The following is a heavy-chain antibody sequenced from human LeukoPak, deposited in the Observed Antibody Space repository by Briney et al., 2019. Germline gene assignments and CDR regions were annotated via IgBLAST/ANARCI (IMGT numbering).Heavy chain of an antibody. D-gene: IGHD3-3*01. CDR3: ARDFLFLYDY. CDR1: GFTFSSYS. V-gene: IGHV3-21*01. J-gene: IGHJ4*02. CDR2: ISSSSSYI. Sequence: PGGSLRLSCAASGFTFSSYSMNWVRQAAGEWMEWVSSISSSSSYIYYADSVKGRFTISRDNAKNSLYLQMNSLRAEDTAVYYCARDFLFLYDYWGQGTLVTVSS.